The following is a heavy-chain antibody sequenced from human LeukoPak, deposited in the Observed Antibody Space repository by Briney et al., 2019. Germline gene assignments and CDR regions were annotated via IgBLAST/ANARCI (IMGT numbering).Heavy chain of an antibody. V-gene: IGHV5-51*01. CDR2: IYPGDSDT. D-gene: IGHD2-21*02. CDR1: GYSFTSYW. CDR3: ARQDVVVTAISSFVY. Sequence: GESLKISCKGSGYSFTSYWIGWVRQMPGKGLEWMGIIYPGDSDTRYSPSFQGQVTISADKSISTAYLQWSSLKASDTAMYYCARQDVVVTAISSFVYWGQGTLVTVST. J-gene: IGHJ4*02.